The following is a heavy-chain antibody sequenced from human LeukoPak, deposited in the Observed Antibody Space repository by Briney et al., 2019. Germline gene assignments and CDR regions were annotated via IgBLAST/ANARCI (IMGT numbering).Heavy chain of an antibody. Sequence: ASVTVSCKASGYTFTSYGISWVRQAPGHGLEWMGWISAYNGNTNYAQKLQGRVTMTTDTSTSTAYMELRSLRSDDTAVYYCARDIPSIAAHDYWGQGTLVTVSS. J-gene: IGHJ4*02. V-gene: IGHV1-18*01. CDR1: GYTFTSYG. CDR2: ISAYNGNT. CDR3: ARDIPSIAAHDY. D-gene: IGHD6-6*01.